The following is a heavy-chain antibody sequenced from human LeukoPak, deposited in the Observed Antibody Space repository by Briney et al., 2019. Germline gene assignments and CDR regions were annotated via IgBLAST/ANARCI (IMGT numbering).Heavy chain of an antibody. Sequence: PGRSLRLSCAASGFTFSSYGMHWVRQAPGKGLEWVAVIWYDGSNKYYADSVKGRFTISRDNSKNTLYLQMNSLRAEDTAVYYCAKDRSQVGTDDAFDIWGQGTMVTVSS. V-gene: IGHV3-33*06. CDR2: IWYDGSNK. CDR1: GFTFSSYG. J-gene: IGHJ3*02. D-gene: IGHD3-10*01. CDR3: AKDRSQVGTDDAFDI.